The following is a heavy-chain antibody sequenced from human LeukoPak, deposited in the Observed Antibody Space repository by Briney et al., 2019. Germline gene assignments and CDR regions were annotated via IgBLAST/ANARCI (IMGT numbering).Heavy chain of an antibody. J-gene: IGHJ4*02. CDR2: ISSSGSTI. D-gene: IGHD3-22*01. Sequence: PGGSLRLSCAASGFTLSSYEMNWVRQAPGKGVEWVSYISSSGSTIYYADSVHGRFTISTDNANNPQYLQMNSLRAEDTAVYYCAREGRDSSGYYYSFDYWGQGTLVTVSS. CDR3: AREGRDSSGYYYSFDY. CDR1: GFTLSSYE. V-gene: IGHV3-48*03.